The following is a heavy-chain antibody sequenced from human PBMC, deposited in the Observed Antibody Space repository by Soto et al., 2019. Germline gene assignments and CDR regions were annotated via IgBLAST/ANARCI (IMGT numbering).Heavy chain of an antibody. Sequence: SYAISWVRQAPGQGLEWMGGIIPIFGPANYAQKFQGRVTITADESTSTAYMELSSLRSEDTAVYYCARRREGYYDSSGSFDYWGQGTLVTVSS. V-gene: IGHV1-69*01. CDR1: SYA. CDR3: ARRREGYYDSSGSFDY. J-gene: IGHJ4*02. CDR2: IIPIFGPA. D-gene: IGHD3-22*01.